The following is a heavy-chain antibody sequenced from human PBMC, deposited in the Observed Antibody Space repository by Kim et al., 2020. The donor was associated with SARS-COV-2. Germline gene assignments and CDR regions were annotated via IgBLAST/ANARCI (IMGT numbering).Heavy chain of an antibody. J-gene: IGHJ4*02. CDR3: SRGRDEYNSGNY. D-gene: IGHD1-1*01. Sequence: SETLSLTCAVSCGSFSGYYWTWIRQPPGKGLEWIGEIHPSGTTYYKPSFESRVTISVDTSKNQFSLKLTSVTAADTAVYYCSRGRDEYNSGNYWGQGTLVTV. V-gene: IGHV4-34*01. CDR1: CGSFSGYY. CDR2: IHPSGTT.